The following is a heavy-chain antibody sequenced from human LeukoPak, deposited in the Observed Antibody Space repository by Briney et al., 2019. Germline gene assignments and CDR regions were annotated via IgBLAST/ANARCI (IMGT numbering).Heavy chain of an antibody. CDR2: ISAYNGNT. V-gene: IGHV1-18*01. Sequence: ASVKVSYKASSYTFTSYGISWVRQAPGQGLEWMGWISAYNGNTNYAQKLQGRVTMTIDTSTSTAYMELSSLRSDDTAVYYCASLTYYYYMDVWGKGTTVTVSS. CDR3: ASLTYYYYMDV. CDR1: SYTFTSYG. J-gene: IGHJ6*03.